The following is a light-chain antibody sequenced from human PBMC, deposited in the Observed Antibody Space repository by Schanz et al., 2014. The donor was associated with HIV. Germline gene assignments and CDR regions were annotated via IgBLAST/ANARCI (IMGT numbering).Light chain of an antibody. CDR1: QSLLYSDGKTY. CDR3: MKGLHPTFT. CDR2: EVS. Sequence: DIVMTQTPISLSVTPGQTASISCKSSQSLLYSDGKTYLHWYLQKPGQSPQLLIFEVSSWFSGVPDRFSGSGSGTDFTLRISRVEAEDVGVYYCMKGLHPTFTFGPGTKVDIK. V-gene: IGKV2-29*02. J-gene: IGKJ3*01.